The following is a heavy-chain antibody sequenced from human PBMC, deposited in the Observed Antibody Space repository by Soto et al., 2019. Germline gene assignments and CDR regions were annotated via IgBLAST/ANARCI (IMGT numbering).Heavy chain of an antibody. CDR2: ISYDGSNK. D-gene: IGHD2-15*01. Sequence: SLRLSCAASGFTFSSYAMHWVRQAPGKGLEWVAVISYDGSNKYYADSVKGRFTISRDNSKNTLYLQMNSLRAEDTAVYYCARGRGYAAPDYWGQGTLVTVSS. CDR3: ARGRGYAAPDY. V-gene: IGHV3-30-3*01. CDR1: GFTFSSYA. J-gene: IGHJ4*02.